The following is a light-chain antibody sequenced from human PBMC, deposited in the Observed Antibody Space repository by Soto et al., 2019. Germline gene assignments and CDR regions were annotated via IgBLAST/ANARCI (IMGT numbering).Light chain of an antibody. Sequence: DIQMTQSPSSLSASVGDRVTITCRASQSISSYLNWYQQKPGKAPKLLIYAAASLRSGVPSRFRGSESGTDFTLTISSLLTDEFATYYFQQSYITPSTFGQGTK. CDR1: QSISSY. CDR3: QQSYITPST. J-gene: IGKJ2*02. V-gene: IGKV1-39*01. CDR2: AAA.